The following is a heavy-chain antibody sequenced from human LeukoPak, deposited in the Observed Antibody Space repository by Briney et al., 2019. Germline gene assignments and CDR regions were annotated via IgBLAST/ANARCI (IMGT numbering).Heavy chain of an antibody. V-gene: IGHV6-1*01. D-gene: IGHD3-22*01. CDR3: VRDRDIGGYFRETPHWYFDL. J-gene: IGHJ2*01. Sequence: SQTLSLTCVISGDSVSTNSAAWRWLRQSPSGGLEWLGRIYYRSKWYSDCSFCEKSSEHQPRHIQQPVVPATEVCDPEDTAVYYCVRDRDIGGYFRETPHWYFDLWGRGTLVTVSS. CDR2: IYYRSKWYS. CDR1: GDSVSTNSAA.